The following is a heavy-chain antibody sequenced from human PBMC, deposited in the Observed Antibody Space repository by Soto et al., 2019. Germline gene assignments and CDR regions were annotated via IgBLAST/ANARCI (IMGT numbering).Heavy chain of an antibody. D-gene: IGHD5-12*01. CDR2: INHSGST. Sequence: SETLSLTCAVYGGSFSGYYWTWIRQPPGTGLEWIGGINHSGSTNYNPSLKSRVTISVDTSKNQFSLKLSSVTAADTAVYYCARERGRIVATIVWFDPWGQGTLVNVSS. CDR3: ARERGRIVATIVWFDP. V-gene: IGHV4-34*01. CDR1: GGSFSGYY. J-gene: IGHJ5*02.